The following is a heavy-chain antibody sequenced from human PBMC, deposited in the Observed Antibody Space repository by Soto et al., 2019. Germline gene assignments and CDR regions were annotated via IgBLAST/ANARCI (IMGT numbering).Heavy chain of an antibody. CDR3: ARVNTTLVDHFDC. D-gene: IGHD5-18*01. J-gene: IGHJ4*02. CDR1: GFSVSATS. Sequence: GGSLRLSCVVSGFSVSATSIFWVRQATGKGLEWVSLMHRGGTTDNADSVKGRFTTSRDKSKNTLYLHMNGLRVEDTAVYYCARVNTTLVDHFDCWGQGTLVTVS. V-gene: IGHV3-53*01. CDR2: MHRGGTT.